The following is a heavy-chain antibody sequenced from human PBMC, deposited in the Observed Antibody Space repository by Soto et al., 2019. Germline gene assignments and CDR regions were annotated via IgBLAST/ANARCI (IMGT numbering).Heavy chain of an antibody. CDR3: AREENCSDGVCYSEYFQR. CDR2: VNPSGGST. D-gene: IGHD2-15*01. V-gene: IGHV1-46*01. CDR1: GYIFTAYS. Sequence: QVQLVQSGAEVKKPGASVKVSCKASGYIFTAYSMHWVRQAPGQGLEWMGVVNPSGGSTNYAQKFRGRINMTRDMSTSTVYMDLSSLTSEDTAVYYCAREENCSDGVCYSEYFQRWGQGTLVTVSS. J-gene: IGHJ1*01.